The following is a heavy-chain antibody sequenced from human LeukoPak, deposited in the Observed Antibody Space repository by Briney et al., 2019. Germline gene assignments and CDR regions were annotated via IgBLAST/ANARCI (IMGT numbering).Heavy chain of an antibody. CDR1: GFTFSSYW. CDR3: ASLGVQYQLLWAGHDAFDI. D-gene: IGHD2-2*01. Sequence: GGSLRLSCAASGFTFSSYWMTWVRQAPGKGLEWVANIKQDGSEKYYVDSVKGRFTISRDNAKNSLYLQMNSLRAEDTAVYYCASLGVQYQLLWAGHDAFDIWGQGTMVTVSS. J-gene: IGHJ3*02. V-gene: IGHV3-7*01. CDR2: IKQDGSEK.